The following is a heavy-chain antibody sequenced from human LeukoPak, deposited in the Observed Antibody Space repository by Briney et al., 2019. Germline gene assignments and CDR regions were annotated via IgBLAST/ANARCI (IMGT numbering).Heavy chain of an antibody. CDR3: ARDRQQLVLYYYYMDV. D-gene: IGHD6-13*01. CDR2: INPNSGGT. Sequence: ASVKVSCKASGYTFTGYYMHWVRQAPGQGLEWMGRINPNSGGTNYAQKFQGRVTMTRDTSISTAYMELSRLRSDDTAVYYCARDRQQLVLYYYYMDVWGKGTTVTVSS. V-gene: IGHV1-2*06. CDR1: GYTFTGYY. J-gene: IGHJ6*03.